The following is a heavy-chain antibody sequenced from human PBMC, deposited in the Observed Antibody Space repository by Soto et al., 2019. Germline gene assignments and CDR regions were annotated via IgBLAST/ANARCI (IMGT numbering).Heavy chain of an antibody. CDR2: ISGRGTTT. Sequence: PGGSLRLSCAASGFTFSSYAMSWVRQAPGKWLEWVSFISGRGTTTYYADSVRGRFTVSRDNAKNSLSLEVNSLRDEDTAVYYCARLGYCSSATCKYYFYYYGMDVWGQGXTVTVYS. D-gene: IGHD2-2*01. CDR1: GFTFSSYA. J-gene: IGHJ6*02. CDR3: ARLGYCSSATCKYYFYYYGMDV. V-gene: IGHV3-48*02.